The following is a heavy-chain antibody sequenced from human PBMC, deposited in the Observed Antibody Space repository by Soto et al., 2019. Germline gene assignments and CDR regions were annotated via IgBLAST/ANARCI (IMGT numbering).Heavy chain of an antibody. CDR3: AKESMVRGGYYYYGMDV. CDR1: GFTFSSYA. J-gene: IGHJ6*02. CDR2: ISGSGGST. V-gene: IGHV3-23*01. D-gene: IGHD3-10*01. Sequence: AGGSLRLSCAASGFTFSSYAMSWVRQSPGKGLEWVSAISGSGGSTYYADSVKGRFTISRDNPKNTLYLQMNSLRAEDTAVYYCAKESMVRGGYYYYGMDVWGQGTTVTVSS.